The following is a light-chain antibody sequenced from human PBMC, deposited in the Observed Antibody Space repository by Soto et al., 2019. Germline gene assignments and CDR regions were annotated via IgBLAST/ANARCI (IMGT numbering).Light chain of an antibody. CDR1: QSVSSTY. Sequence: EIVLTQSPGTLSLSPGERATLSCRASQSVSSTYLAWYQQKPGQAPRLLIYGASNRATGIPDRFSGSGSGTDFTLTISRLEPEDFAVYYWQQKGGSRWTFGQGTRVDI. CDR3: QQKGGSRWT. V-gene: IGKV3-20*01. J-gene: IGKJ1*01. CDR2: GAS.